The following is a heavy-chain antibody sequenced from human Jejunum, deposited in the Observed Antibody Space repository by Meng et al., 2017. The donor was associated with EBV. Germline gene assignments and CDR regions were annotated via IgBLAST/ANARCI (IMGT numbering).Heavy chain of an antibody. CDR1: GFSFSSYG. D-gene: IGHD5-12*01. Sequence: VQLVESGGGVVQPGRSLRLYCAASGFSFSSYGMHWVRQAPGKGLEWVAFISSSGFNKDYSDSVKGRFTISRDTSKNTLYLQMNSLRAEDTAVYFCAKDRVATIFDSWGQGTLVTVSS. CDR2: ISSSGFNK. CDR3: AKDRVATIFDS. J-gene: IGHJ4*02. V-gene: IGHV3-30*18.